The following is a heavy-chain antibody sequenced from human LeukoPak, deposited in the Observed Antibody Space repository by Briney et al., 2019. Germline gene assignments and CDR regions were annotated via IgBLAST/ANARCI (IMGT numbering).Heavy chain of an antibody. CDR3: AKVPRGAYYYDSSGFPKCFDY. CDR1: GFTFSNYA. Sequence: GGSLRLSCAASGFTFSNYAMSWVRQAPGKGLECVSGISGRGGSTYYAASVKGRFTISRDNSKSTLYLQMNSLRAEDTAVYYCAKVPRGAYYYDSSGFPKCFDYWGQGTPVTVSS. J-gene: IGHJ4*02. CDR2: ISGRGGST. V-gene: IGHV3-23*01. D-gene: IGHD3-22*01.